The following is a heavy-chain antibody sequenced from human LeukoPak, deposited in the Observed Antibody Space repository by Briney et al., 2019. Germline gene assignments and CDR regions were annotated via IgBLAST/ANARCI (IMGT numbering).Heavy chain of an antibody. J-gene: IGHJ4*02. Sequence: GGSLRLSCAASGFSFSTYSMDWVRQAPGKGLQWVSYISSGSSAIYYTDSVKGRFTITRDDAKNSVYLQMNSLRTEDTAVYYCGTGDPRFDYWGQGILVTVSS. V-gene: IGHV3-48*01. CDR1: GFSFSTYS. CDR2: ISSGSSAI. D-gene: IGHD7-27*01. CDR3: GTGDPRFDY.